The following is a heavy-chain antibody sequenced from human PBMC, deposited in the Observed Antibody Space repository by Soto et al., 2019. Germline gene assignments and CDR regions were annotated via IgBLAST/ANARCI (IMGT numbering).Heavy chain of an antibody. V-gene: IGHV4-39*01. J-gene: IGHJ3*02. CDR2: IYYSGST. Sequence: QLQLQESGPGLVKPSETLSLTCTVSGGSISSSSYYWGWIRQPPGKGLEWIGSIYYSGSTYYNPSLKSRVTISVDTSKNQFSLKLSSVTAADTAVYYCARRDRVENAFDIWGQGTMVTVSS. CDR1: GGSISSSSYY. CDR3: ARRDRVENAFDI. D-gene: IGHD2-15*01.